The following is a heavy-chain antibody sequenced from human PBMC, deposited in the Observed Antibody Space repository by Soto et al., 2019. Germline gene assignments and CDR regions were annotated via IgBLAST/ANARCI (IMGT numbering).Heavy chain of an antibody. CDR2: ISGSGGST. V-gene: IGHV3-23*01. D-gene: IGHD3-3*01. CDR1: GFTFSSYA. J-gene: IGHJ4*02. Sequence: GGSLRLSCAASGFTFSSYAMSWVRQAPGKGLEWVSAISGSGGSTYYADSVKGRFTISRDNSKNTLYLQMNSLRAEDTAVYYCAKERILEWFDGEKAFDYWGQGTLVTVSS. CDR3: AKERILEWFDGEKAFDY.